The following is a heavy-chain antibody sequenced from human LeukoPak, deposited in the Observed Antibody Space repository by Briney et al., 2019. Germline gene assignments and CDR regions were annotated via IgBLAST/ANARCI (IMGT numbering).Heavy chain of an antibody. D-gene: IGHD3-22*01. CDR3: ARDGFSSGYPYDAFDI. CDR2: IYSGGST. Sequence: GGSLRLSCTASGFTFRNAWMSWVRQAPGKGLEWVSVIYSGGSTYYADSVKGRFTISRDNSKNTLYLQMNSLRAEDTAVYYCARDGFSSGYPYDAFDIWGQGTMVTVSS. V-gene: IGHV3-53*01. J-gene: IGHJ3*02. CDR1: GFTFRNAW.